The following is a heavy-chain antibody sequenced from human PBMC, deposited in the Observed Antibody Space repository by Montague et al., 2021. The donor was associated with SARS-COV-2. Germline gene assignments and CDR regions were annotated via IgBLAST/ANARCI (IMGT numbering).Heavy chain of an antibody. D-gene: IGHD1-1*01. CDR2: VHYTGST. V-gene: IGHV4-59*01. CDR3: ARAQNTCFIANCVDYFDV. Sequence: SETLSLTCDVSGDAISSYYWSWIRQSPGKGLEWIGYVHYTGSTKYNPSLKTRVTLSLGTPKNHFSLKLRSVTAADTAIYYCARAQNTCFIANCVDYFDVWGLGALVTVSS. CDR1: GDAISSYY. J-gene: IGHJ4*02.